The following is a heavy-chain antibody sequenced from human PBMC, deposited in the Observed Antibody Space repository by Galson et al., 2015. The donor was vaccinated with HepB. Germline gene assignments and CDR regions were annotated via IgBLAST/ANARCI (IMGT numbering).Heavy chain of an antibody. V-gene: IGHV7-4-1*02. Sequence: SVKVSCKASEYTFTSYAMNWVRQAPGQGLEYMGWINTNTGNPTYAQGFTGRFVFSLDTSVSTAYLRISSLKAEDTAVYYCARGGRSWYDYWGQATLVTVSS. D-gene: IGHD6-13*01. CDR2: INTNTGNP. CDR3: ARGGRSWYDY. CDR1: EYTFTSYA. J-gene: IGHJ4*02.